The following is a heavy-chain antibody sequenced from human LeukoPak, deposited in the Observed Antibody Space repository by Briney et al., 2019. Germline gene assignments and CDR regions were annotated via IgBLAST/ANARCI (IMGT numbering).Heavy chain of an antibody. CDR3: TRDGSGGSGSYNNWFDP. D-gene: IGHD3-10*01. CDR2: IRRKAYGGTT. CDR1: GFTFGDYA. J-gene: IGHJ5*02. V-gene: IGHV3-49*03. Sequence: GGSLRPSCTASGFTFGDYAMSWFRQAPGKGLEWVGFIRRKAYGGTTEYAASVKGRFTISRDDSKSIAYLQMNSLKTEDTAVYYCTRDGSGGSGSYNNWFDPWGQGTLVTVSS.